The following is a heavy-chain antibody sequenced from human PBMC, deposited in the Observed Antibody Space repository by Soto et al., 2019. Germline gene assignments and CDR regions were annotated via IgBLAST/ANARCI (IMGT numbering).Heavy chain of an antibody. Sequence: SETLSLTCTVSGGSISSYYWSWIRQPPGKGLEWIGYIYYSGSTNYNPSLKSRVTISVDTSKNQFSLKLSSVTAADTAVYYCGRVGGSGSYYPLDAGGRGPLVTVSS. CDR1: GGSISSYY. V-gene: IGHV4-59*01. CDR3: GRVGGSGSYYPLDA. J-gene: IGHJ4*02. D-gene: IGHD3-10*01. CDR2: IYYSGST.